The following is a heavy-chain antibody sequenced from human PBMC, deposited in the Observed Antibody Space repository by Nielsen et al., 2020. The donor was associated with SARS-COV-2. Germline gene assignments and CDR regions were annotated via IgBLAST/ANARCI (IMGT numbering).Heavy chain of an antibody. Sequence: ASVKVSCKASGYTFTGYYMHWVRQAPGQGLEWMGRINPNSGGTNYAQKFQGRVTMTRDTSISTAYMELSRLRSDDTAVYYCARAQWLVSPSDYYYYYMDVLGKGTTVTVSS. CDR3: ARAQWLVSPSDYYYYYMDV. J-gene: IGHJ6*03. D-gene: IGHD6-19*01. V-gene: IGHV1-2*06. CDR1: GYTFTGYY. CDR2: INPNSGGT.